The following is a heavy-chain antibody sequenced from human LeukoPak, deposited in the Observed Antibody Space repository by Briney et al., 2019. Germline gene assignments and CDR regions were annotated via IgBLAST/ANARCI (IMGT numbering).Heavy chain of an antibody. Sequence: PGGSLRLSCAASEFTVSSNYMSWVRQAPGKGLEWVSVIYSGGSTYYADSVKGRFTISRHNSKNTLYLQMNSLRAEDTAVYYCARDYYDSSGYRHDAFDIWGQGTMVTVSS. V-gene: IGHV3-53*01. CDR1: EFTVSSNY. D-gene: IGHD3-22*01. J-gene: IGHJ3*02. CDR2: IYSGGST. CDR3: ARDYYDSSGYRHDAFDI.